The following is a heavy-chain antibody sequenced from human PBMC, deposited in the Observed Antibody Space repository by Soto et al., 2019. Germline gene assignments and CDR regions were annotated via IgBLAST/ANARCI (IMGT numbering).Heavy chain of an antibody. CDR3: ARDRVLGYSYGYGGMDV. D-gene: IGHD5-18*01. CDR1: GFTFSSYG. Sequence: GESLKISCAASGFTFSSYGMHWVRQAPGKGLEWVAVIWYDGSNKYYADSVKGRFTISRDNSKNTLYLQMNSLRAEDTAVYYCARDRVLGYSYGYGGMDVWGQGTTVTVSS. J-gene: IGHJ6*02. CDR2: IWYDGSNK. V-gene: IGHV3-33*01.